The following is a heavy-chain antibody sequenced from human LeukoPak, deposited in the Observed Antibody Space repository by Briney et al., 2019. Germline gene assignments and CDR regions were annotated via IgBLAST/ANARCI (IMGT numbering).Heavy chain of an antibody. J-gene: IGHJ3*02. CDR3: ARDPFGAAGLDAFDI. V-gene: IGHV3-20*04. D-gene: IGHD6-13*01. Sequence: GGSLRLSCAASGFTFDDYGMSWVRQAPGKGLEWVSGINWNGGSTGYADSVKGRSTISRDNAKNSLYLQMNSLRAEDTALYYCARDPFGAAGLDAFDIWGQETMVTVSS. CDR2: INWNGGST. CDR1: GFTFDDYG.